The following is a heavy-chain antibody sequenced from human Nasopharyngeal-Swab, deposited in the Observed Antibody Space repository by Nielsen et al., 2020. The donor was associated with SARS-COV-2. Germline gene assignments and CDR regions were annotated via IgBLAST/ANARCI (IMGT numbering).Heavy chain of an antibody. J-gene: IGHJ3*02. CDR1: GFTFSSYS. CDR3: ARASGYGEGAFDI. Sequence: GESLKISCASSGFTFSSYSMNWVRQAPGKGLEWVSSISSSSSYIYYADSVTGRFTISRANAKNSLYLQMNSLRAEDTAVYYCARASGYGEGAFDIWGQGTMVTVSS. D-gene: IGHD4-17*01. CDR2: ISSSSSYI. V-gene: IGHV3-21*01.